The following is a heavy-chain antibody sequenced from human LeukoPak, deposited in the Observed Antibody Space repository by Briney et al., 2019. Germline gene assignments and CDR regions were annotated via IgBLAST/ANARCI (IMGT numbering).Heavy chain of an antibody. CDR2: ISSSSSHI. J-gene: IGHJ3*02. CDR3: ARLQVGATGYAFDI. Sequence: GGSLRLSCAASGFTFSSYSMNWVRQAPGKGLEWVSSISSSSSHIHYADSVKGRFTISRDNAKNSLYLQMNSLRAEDTAVYYCARLQVGATGYAFDIWGQGTMVTVSS. CDR1: GFTFSSYS. V-gene: IGHV3-21*01. D-gene: IGHD1-26*01.